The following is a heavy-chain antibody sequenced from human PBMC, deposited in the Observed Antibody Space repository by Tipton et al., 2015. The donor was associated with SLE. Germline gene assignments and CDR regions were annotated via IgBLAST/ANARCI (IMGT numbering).Heavy chain of an antibody. CDR2: IYYRGTT. J-gene: IGHJ5*02. CDR1: GGSISSYY. Sequence: LRLSCTVSGGSISSYYWSWIRQPPGKGLEWIGNIYYRGTTNYNPSLKSRVTISVDTSKNQFSLKLNSVTAADTAVYYCASRADWFDPWGQGTLVTVSS. CDR3: ASRADWFDP. V-gene: IGHV4-59*01.